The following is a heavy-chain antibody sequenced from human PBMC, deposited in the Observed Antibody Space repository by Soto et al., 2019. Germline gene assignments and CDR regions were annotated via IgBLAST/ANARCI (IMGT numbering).Heavy chain of an antibody. CDR3: ARGRFLEWLLPYYFDY. CDR1: GFTFSSYG. CDR2: IWYDGSNK. J-gene: IGHJ4*02. V-gene: IGHV3-33*01. Sequence: GGSLRLSCAASGFTFSSYGMHWVRQAPGKGLEWVAVIWYDGSNKYYADSVKGRFTISRDNSKNTLYLQMNSLRAEDTAVYYCARGRFLEWLLPYYFDYWGQGTLVTVSS. D-gene: IGHD3-3*01.